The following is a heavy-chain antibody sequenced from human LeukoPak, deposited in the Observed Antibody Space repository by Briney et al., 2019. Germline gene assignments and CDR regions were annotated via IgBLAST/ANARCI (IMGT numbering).Heavy chain of an antibody. J-gene: IGHJ4*02. V-gene: IGHV1-18*01. CDR2: ISAYDGST. Sequence: ASVKVSCKASGYTFNNYGINWVRQAPGEGLQWMGWISAYDGSTHYQQDLQGRVTMTTDTFTSTAYLELRSLKTDDTAMYYCAGTLGYCSSSLCYLKYWGQGTLVTVSS. CDR3: AGTLGYCSSSLCYLKY. CDR1: GYTFNNYG. D-gene: IGHD2-2*01.